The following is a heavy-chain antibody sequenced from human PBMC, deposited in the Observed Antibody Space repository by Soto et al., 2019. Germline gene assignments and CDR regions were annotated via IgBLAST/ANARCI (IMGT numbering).Heavy chain of an antibody. D-gene: IGHD1-26*01. J-gene: IGHJ5*02. CDR2: ISWNSGNI. Sequence: GGSLRLSCAASGFTFDDYAMHWVRQVLGKGLEWVSSISWNSGNIGYADSVKGRFTTSRDNAKNSLYLQMNSLRAEDTAVYYCARVQWELLWFDPWGQGTLVTVSS. CDR3: ARVQWELLWFDP. CDR1: GFTFDDYA. V-gene: IGHV3-9*01.